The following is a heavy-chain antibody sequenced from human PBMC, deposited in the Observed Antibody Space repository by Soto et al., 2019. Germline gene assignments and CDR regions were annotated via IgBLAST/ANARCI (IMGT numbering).Heavy chain of an antibody. V-gene: IGHV1-69*01. J-gene: IGHJ5*02. CDR2: ITPMFGAP. CDR1: GGPFSSYD. D-gene: IGHD3-10*02. CDR3: SGVFTGRWFDA. Sequence: QVQLVQSGAEVKKPGSSVKVSCTASGGPFSSYDINWVRQAPGQGLEWMGVITPMFGAPHYAQNFKGRITITADQSTNTAYVELSSLTSGDTAVYFCSGVFTGRWFDAWGQGTLVTVSS.